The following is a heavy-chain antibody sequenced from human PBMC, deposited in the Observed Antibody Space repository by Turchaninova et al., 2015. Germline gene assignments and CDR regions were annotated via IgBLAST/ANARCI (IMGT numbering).Heavy chain of an antibody. D-gene: IGHD6-13*01. CDR3: ARAYSSPNWFDP. J-gene: IGHJ5*02. V-gene: IGHV3-7*03. CDR1: GFTFSRYW. CDR2: RKQDGSEK. Sequence: EVQLVESGGGLVQPGGSLRLSCAASGFTFSRYWMTWVRQAPGKGLEWVANRKQDGSEKYYVDSVKGRFTISRDNAKNSLYLQMNGLRAKDTAVYYCARAYSSPNWFDPWGQGTLVTVSS.